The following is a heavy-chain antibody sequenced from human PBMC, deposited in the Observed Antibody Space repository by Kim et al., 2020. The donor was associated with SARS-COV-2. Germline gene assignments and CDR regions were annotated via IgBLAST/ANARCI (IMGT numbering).Heavy chain of an antibody. V-gene: IGHV1-8*01. CDR3: ARGNPQPDY. J-gene: IGHJ4*02. Sequence: GNTGYAQKFQGRVTMTRNTSISTAYMELSSLRSEDTAVYYCARGNPQPDYWGQGTLVTVSS. CDR2: GNT.